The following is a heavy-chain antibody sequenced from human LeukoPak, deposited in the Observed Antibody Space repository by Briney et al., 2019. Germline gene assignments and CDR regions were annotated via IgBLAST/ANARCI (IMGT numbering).Heavy chain of an antibody. V-gene: IGHV3-23*01. CDR3: AKVRTGSGGYTYGVDY. Sequence: EGSLRLSCAASGFTFSSYAMSWVRQAPGKGLGWVSLISGSGGSTYYADSVKGRFTISRDNSKNTLSLQINSLRAEDTAAFYCAKVRTGSGGYTYGVDYWGQGTLVTVSS. CDR1: GFTFSSYA. J-gene: IGHJ4*02. D-gene: IGHD5-18*01. CDR2: ISGSGGST.